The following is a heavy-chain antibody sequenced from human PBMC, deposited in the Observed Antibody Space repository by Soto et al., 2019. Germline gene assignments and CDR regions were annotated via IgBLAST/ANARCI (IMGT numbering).Heavy chain of an antibody. D-gene: IGHD3-3*01. CDR3: ARGHGVIIGAMDV. V-gene: IGHV1-18*01. J-gene: IGHJ6*02. Sequence: QVQLVQSGAEVKKPGASVKVSCKSSGYRFETYAMSWVRQAPGQGLEWMGWISAYNIDTYYAQKFQDRVTMTTDTSTCTAYMELRSLTSDDTAVYYCARGHGVIIGAMDVCGQGTTVTVSS. CDR2: ISAYNIDT. CDR1: GYRFETYA.